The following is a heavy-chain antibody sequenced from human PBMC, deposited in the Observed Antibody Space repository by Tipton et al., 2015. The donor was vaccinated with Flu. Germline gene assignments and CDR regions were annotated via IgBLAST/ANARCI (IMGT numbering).Heavy chain of an antibody. D-gene: IGHD2-15*01. CDR1: GFTVSSNY. V-gene: IGHV3-53*01. CDR3: ARVSGGGYYFAY. CDR2: IYSGGST. Sequence: SLRLSCAASGFTVSSNYMSWVRQTPGKGLEWVSVIYSGGSTYYADSVKGRFTISRDNSKNTLYLQMNSLRAEDTAVYYCARVSGGGYYFAYWGQGTLVTVSS. J-gene: IGHJ4*02.